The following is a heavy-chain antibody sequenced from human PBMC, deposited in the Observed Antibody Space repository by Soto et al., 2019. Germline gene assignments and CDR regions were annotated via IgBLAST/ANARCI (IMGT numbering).Heavy chain of an antibody. Sequence: GESLKIACNGSGYSFTDSWIGWVRQMPGKGLEWMGIFYPADPQTKHSPSFIGQVTMSADKSINTAYLQWSSLQASDTAMYYCATSTEVTGIFDYWGQGTQVTVSS. CDR1: GYSFTDSW. V-gene: IGHV5-51*01. D-gene: IGHD2-21*02. CDR3: ATSTEVTGIFDY. CDR2: FYPADPQT. J-gene: IGHJ4*02.